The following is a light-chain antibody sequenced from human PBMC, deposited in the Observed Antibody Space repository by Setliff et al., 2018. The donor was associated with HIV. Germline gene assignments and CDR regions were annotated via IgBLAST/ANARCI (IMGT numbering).Light chain of an antibody. Sequence: QSVLTQPPSVSAAPGQTVTISCSGRTSNIGNNYVSWYQHVPGKVPRILIYDTTKRHSGIPDRFSGSKSDTSATLAITGLQTGDEATYYCATWDGRLSVYVFGRGTKVTVL. CDR3: ATWDGRLSVYV. CDR1: TSNIGNNY. V-gene: IGLV1-51*01. CDR2: DTT. J-gene: IGLJ1*01.